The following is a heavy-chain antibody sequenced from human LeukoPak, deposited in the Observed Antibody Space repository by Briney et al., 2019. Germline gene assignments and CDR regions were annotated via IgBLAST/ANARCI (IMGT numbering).Heavy chain of an antibody. CDR1: GFTFSRSA. Sequence: PGGSLRLSCVASGFTFSRSAMTWVRQAPGKGLEWVSAIGGSGGSTYYADSVKGRFTISRDNSKNTVHLQLNSLRGEDTAVYYCGKTIQESSGVGGDWGQGTLVTVSS. J-gene: IGHJ1*01. CDR2: IGGSGGST. D-gene: IGHD1-26*01. V-gene: IGHV3-23*01. CDR3: GKTIQESSGVGGD.